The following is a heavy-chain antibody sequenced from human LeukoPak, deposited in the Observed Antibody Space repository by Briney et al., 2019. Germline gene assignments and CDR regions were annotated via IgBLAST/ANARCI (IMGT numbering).Heavy chain of an antibody. CDR1: GFNLRSYA. J-gene: IGHJ6*04. D-gene: IGHD1-1*01. Sequence: GSLRLSCAASGFNLRSYAMSWVRQAPGKGLEWIGSIYHSGSTYYNPSLKSRVTISVDTSKNQFSLKLSSVTAADTAVYYCARDGSRRRGYYYYGMDVWGKGTTVTVSS. CDR2: IYHSGST. CDR3: ARDGSRRRGYYYYGMDV. V-gene: IGHV4-38-2*02.